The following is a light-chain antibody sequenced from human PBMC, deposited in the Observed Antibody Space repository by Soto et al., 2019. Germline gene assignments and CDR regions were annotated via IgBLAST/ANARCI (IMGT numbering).Light chain of an antibody. CDR3: QQYGSSIT. V-gene: IGKV3-20*01. Sequence: EIVLRQSPGTLALSPGERATLSCRASQSVSSSYLARYQQKPGQAPRLLIYGASSRATGIPDRFSGSGSGTDFTLTISRLEPEDFAVYYCQQYGSSITFGRGTRLEIK. J-gene: IGKJ5*01. CDR1: QSVSSSY. CDR2: GAS.